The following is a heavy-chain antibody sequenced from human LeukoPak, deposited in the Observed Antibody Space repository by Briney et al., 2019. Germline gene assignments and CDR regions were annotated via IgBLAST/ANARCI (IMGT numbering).Heavy chain of an antibody. D-gene: IGHD3-3*01. V-gene: IGHV3-43*02. CDR2: ISGDGGST. Sequence: QPGGSLRLSYAASGFTFDDYAMHWVRQAPGKGLEWVSLISGDGGSTYYADSVKGRFTISRDNSKNSLYLQMNSLRTEDTAFYYCAKGLMGSGYYNWFDPWGQGTLVIVSS. J-gene: IGHJ5*02. CDR3: AKGLMGSGYYNWFDP. CDR1: GFTFDDYA.